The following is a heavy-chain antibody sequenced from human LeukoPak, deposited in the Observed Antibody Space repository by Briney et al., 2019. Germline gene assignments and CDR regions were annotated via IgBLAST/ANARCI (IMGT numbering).Heavy chain of an antibody. CDR3: ARGSDSGYVAYYFDY. J-gene: IGHJ4*02. D-gene: IGHD5-12*01. Sequence: GASVKVSCKASGYTFTSYGISWVRQAPGQGLEWMGWISAHNGNTNYAQKLQGRVTMTTDTSTSTAYMELRSLRSDDTAVYYCARGSDSGYVAYYFDYWGQGTLVTVSS. CDR2: ISAHNGNT. CDR1: GYTFTSYG. V-gene: IGHV1-18*01.